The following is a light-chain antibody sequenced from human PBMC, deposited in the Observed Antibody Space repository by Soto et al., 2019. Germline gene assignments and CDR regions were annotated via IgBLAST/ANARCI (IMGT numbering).Light chain of an antibody. Sequence: EIVMTQSPATLSVSPGERATLSCRASQSVSSNLAWYQLKPGKAPRLLIYGASTRPTGIPARFSGSGSGTEYTLTISRQQSEDFAVYYCQQNNDWPTFGQGTKVDIK. J-gene: IGKJ1*01. CDR2: GAS. CDR3: QQNNDWPT. V-gene: IGKV3-15*01. CDR1: QSVSSN.